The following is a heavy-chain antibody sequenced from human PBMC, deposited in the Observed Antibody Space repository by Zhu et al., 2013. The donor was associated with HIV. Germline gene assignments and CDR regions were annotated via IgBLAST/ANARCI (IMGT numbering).Heavy chain of an antibody. Sequence: VQLVQSGAEVKKPGSSVKVSCKASGGTFSSYAISWVRQAPGQGLEWMGGIIPIFGTANYAQKFQGRVTITADESTSTAYMELSSLRSEDTAVYYCARESIAARQDYYYGMDVWGQGTTVTVSS. J-gene: IGHJ6*02. V-gene: IGHV1-69*01. CDR1: GGTFSSYA. CDR3: ARESIAARQDYYYGMDV. D-gene: IGHD6-6*01. CDR2: IIPIFGTA.